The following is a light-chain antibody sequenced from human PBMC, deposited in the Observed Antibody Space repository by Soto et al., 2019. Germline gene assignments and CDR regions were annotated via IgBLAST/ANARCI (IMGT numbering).Light chain of an antibody. CDR2: DVT. V-gene: IGLV2-14*01. CDR1: SSDIGGYNY. Sequence: QSVLTQPASVSGSPGQSITISCTGTSSDIGGYNYVSWYKQEPGKAPKLMLFDVTNRPSGVSNRFSGSKSGNTASLTISGLQAEDEGDYFCSSYTGSSTPGVFGGGTKLTVL. CDR3: SSYTGSSTPGV. J-gene: IGLJ3*02.